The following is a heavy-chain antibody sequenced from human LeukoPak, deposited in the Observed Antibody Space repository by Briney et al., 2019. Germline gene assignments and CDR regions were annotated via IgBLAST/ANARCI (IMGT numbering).Heavy chain of an antibody. CDR3: AELGITMIGGV. J-gene: IGHJ6*04. CDR1: GFTFSSYS. CDR2: ISSSGSHI. V-gene: IGHV3-21*01. D-gene: IGHD3-10*02. Sequence: ASVKVSCKASGFTFSSYSMNWVRQAPGKGLEWVSSISSSGSHIYYADSVKGRITISRDNAKNSLYLQMNSLRAEDTAVYYCAELGITMIGGVWGKGTTVTISS.